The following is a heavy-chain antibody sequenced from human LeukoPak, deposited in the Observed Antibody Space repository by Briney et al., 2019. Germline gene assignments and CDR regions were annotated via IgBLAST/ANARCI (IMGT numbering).Heavy chain of an antibody. Sequence: ASVKVSCKASGYTFTSYGISWVRQAPGQGLEWMGWISAYNGNTNYAQKLQGRVTMTTDTSTSTAYMELRSLRSDDTAVYYCARDPNRWLDYYYMDVWGKGTTVTVSS. CDR2: ISAYNGNT. D-gene: IGHD4-23*01. J-gene: IGHJ6*03. CDR3: ARDPNRWLDYYYMDV. CDR1: GYTFTSYG. V-gene: IGHV1-18*01.